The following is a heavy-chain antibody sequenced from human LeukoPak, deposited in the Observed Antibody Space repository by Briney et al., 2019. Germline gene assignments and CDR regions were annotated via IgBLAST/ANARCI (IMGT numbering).Heavy chain of an antibody. Sequence: GGSLRLSCAASGFTFSSYAMNWVRQAPGKGLEWVSGLSGSGRGGSTYYAASVKGRFTISRENSKNTLYLQMNNLRAEDAAIYYCAKAANYDILTGYYLDYWGQGTLVTVSS. CDR3: AKAANYDILTGYYLDY. D-gene: IGHD3-9*01. CDR1: GFTFSSYA. CDR2: LSGSGRGGST. J-gene: IGHJ4*02. V-gene: IGHV3-23*01.